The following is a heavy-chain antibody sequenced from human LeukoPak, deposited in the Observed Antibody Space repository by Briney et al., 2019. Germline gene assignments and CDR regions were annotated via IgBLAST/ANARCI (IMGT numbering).Heavy chain of an antibody. J-gene: IGHJ4*02. V-gene: IGHV3-23*01. CDR2: FSGSGGST. CDR3: ARSGLSRFGF. Sequence: PGGSLRLSCAASGFTFSSYEMNWVRQAPGMGLQWVSAFSGSGGSTYYADSVKGRFTISRDNSRNTLYLQMNSLRAEDTAVYYCARSGLSRFGFWGQGTLVTVSS. D-gene: IGHD2/OR15-2a*01. CDR1: GFTFSSYE.